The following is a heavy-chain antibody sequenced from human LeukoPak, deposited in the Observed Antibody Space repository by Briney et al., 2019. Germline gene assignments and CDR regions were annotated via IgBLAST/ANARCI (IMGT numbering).Heavy chain of an antibody. CDR3: ARKYCSSTSCLFDY. CDR1: GFTFSSYE. Sequence: GGSLRLSCAASGFTFSSYEMNWVRQAPGKGLKWVSYISNSGSTIYYADSVKGRFTISRDNAKNSLYLQMNSLRAEDTAVYYCARKYCSSTSCLFDYWGQGTLVTVSS. D-gene: IGHD2-2*01. CDR2: ISNSGSTI. J-gene: IGHJ4*02. V-gene: IGHV3-48*03.